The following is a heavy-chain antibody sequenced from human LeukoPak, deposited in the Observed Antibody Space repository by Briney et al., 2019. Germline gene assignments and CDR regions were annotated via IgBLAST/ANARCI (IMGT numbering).Heavy chain of an antibody. V-gene: IGHV1-18*01. D-gene: IGHD3-22*01. J-gene: IGHJ5*02. CDR2: ISAYNGNT. CDR3: ARDLYYYDSSGFNWFDP. CDR1: GYTFTSYG. Sequence: ASVKVSCKASGYTFTSYGIGWVRQAPGQGLEWMGWISAYNGNTNYAQKLQGRVTMTTDTSTSTAYMELRSLRSDDTAVYYCARDLYYYDSSGFNWFDPWGQGTLVTVSS.